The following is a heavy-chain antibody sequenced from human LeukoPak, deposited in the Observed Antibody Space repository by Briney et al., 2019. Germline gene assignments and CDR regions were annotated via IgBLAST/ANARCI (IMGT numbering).Heavy chain of an antibody. J-gene: IGHJ3*02. CDR3: AKDRSDMITFGGHI. Sequence: GGSLRLSCAASGFTFSSYAMSWVRQAPGKGLEWVSAISGSGGSTYYADSVKGRFTISRDTSKNTLYLQMNSLRAEDTAAYYCAKDRSDMITFGGHIWGQGTMVTVSS. D-gene: IGHD3-16*01. CDR2: ISGSGGST. CDR1: GFTFSSYA. V-gene: IGHV3-23*01.